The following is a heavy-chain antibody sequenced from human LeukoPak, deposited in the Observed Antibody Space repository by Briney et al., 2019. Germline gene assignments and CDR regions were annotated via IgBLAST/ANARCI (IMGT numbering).Heavy chain of an antibody. J-gene: IGHJ4*02. Sequence: GASVKVSCKASGYTFTSYYMHWVRQAPGQGLEWMGIINPSGGSTSYAQKFQSRVTMTRDTSTSTVYMELSSLRSEDTAVYYCDKAVAGNAYSSALDYWGQGTLVTDSS. CDR2: INPSGGST. CDR3: DKAVAGNAYSSALDY. CDR1: GYTFTSYY. D-gene: IGHD6-19*01. V-gene: IGHV1-46*03.